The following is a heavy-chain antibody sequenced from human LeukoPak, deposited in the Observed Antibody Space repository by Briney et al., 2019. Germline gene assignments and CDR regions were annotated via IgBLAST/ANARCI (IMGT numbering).Heavy chain of an antibody. CDR3: AIHTNVDRSSFKDV. V-gene: IGHV4-4*09. CDR1: GYSFSAYY. J-gene: IGHJ6*04. D-gene: IGHD2-8*01. CDR2: IYTWRNT. Sequence: SETLSLTCTVSGYSFSAYYWNWIRQPPGRGLEWVGYIYTWRNTNSNSSLTSRVTISIGTYKTQHSLKLTTVTAADTDAYFCAIHTNVDRSSFKDVWGKGTTVTVSS.